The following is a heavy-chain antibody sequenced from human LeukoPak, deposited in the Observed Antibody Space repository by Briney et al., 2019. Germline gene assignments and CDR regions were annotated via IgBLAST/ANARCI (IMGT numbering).Heavy chain of an antibody. Sequence: SETLSLTCTVSGGSISSSSYYWGWIRQPPGKGLEWIGGIYYSGSTYYNPSLKSRVTISVDTSKNQFSLKLSSVTAADTAVYYCARDDRRGSGDPPDYWGQGTLVTVSS. CDR2: IYYSGST. D-gene: IGHD3-10*01. CDR1: GGSISSSSYY. V-gene: IGHV4-39*07. CDR3: ARDDRRGSGDPPDY. J-gene: IGHJ4*02.